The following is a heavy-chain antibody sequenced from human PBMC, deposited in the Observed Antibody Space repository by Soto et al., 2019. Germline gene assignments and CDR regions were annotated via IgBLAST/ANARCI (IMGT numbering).Heavy chain of an antibody. D-gene: IGHD3-10*01. Sequence: GASVKVSCKASGYTFTGYYMHWVRQAPGQGLEWMGRINPNSGGTNYAQKFQGWVTMTRDTSISTAYMELSRLRSDDTAVYYCARERDSSSSRQEGTMVRGADSPMDVWGQGTTVTVSS. V-gene: IGHV1-2*04. J-gene: IGHJ6*02. CDR3: ARERDSSSSRQEGTMVRGADSPMDV. CDR1: GYTFTGYY. CDR2: INPNSGGT.